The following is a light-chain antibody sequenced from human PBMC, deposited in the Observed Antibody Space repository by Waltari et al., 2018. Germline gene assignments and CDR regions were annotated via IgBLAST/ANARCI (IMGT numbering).Light chain of an antibody. CDR3: QQSYSTPRT. Sequence: DIQMTQSPSSLSASVGDRVTITCRASQSISNYLNWYPQKPGKAPKLLIYAASSLQSGVPSRFSGSGSGTDFTLTITSLQPEDFATYYCQQSYSTPRTFGQGTKLEI. J-gene: IGKJ2*01. CDR1: QSISNY. V-gene: IGKV1-39*01. CDR2: AAS.